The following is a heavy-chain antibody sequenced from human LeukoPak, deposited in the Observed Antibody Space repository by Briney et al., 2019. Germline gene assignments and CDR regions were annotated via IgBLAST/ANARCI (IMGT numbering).Heavy chain of an antibody. CDR1: GYTFTSYG. V-gene: IGHV1-8*03. CDR3: ARGRWLQHTPFDY. J-gene: IGHJ4*02. Sequence: VASVKVSCKASGYTFTSYGISWVRQATGQGLEWMGWMNSHSGNTGYAQKFQGRVTITRNTSIRTVYMELSSLRSEDTAVYYCARGRWLQHTPFDYWGQGTLVTVSS. D-gene: IGHD5-24*01. CDR2: MNSHSGNT.